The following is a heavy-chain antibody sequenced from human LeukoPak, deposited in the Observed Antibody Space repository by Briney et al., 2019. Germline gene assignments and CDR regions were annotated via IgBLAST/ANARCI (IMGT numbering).Heavy chain of an antibody. CDR1: EFIFSNNA. CDR2: ISGIGAST. CDR3: AKVQVPSPDPIICYYSGMDV. V-gene: IGHV3-23*01. Sequence: ARSLRLSCAASEFIFSNNAMSWVRQAPGKGLEWVSGISGIGASTFYADSVKGPYTVFREESKSTMYLQMDRLRGEDAAVYYCAKVQVPSPDPIICYYSGMDVWGHGTTVTVSS. J-gene: IGHJ6*02. D-gene: IGHD3-10*01.